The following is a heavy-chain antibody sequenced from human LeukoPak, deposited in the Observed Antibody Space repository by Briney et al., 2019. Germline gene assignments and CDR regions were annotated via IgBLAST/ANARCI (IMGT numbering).Heavy chain of an antibody. V-gene: IGHV3-23*01. D-gene: IGHD6-13*01. CDR3: AKGKDIAATGTGPFDY. CDR1: GFTFSSYD. Sequence: QPGGSLRPSCAASGFTFSSYDMSWVRQAAGKGLEWVSAIKGRFTISRDNSKNTLYLQMSSLKAEETAVYYCAKGKDIAATGTGPFDYWGQGTLVTVSS. CDR2: I. J-gene: IGHJ4*02.